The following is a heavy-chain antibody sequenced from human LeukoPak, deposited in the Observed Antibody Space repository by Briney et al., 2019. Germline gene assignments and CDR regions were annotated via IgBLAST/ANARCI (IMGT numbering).Heavy chain of an antibody. D-gene: IGHD3-10*01. CDR1: GFTFSSYA. CDR3: AKAPWVWFGELSDYMDV. CDR2: ISGSGGST. J-gene: IGHJ6*03. V-gene: IGHV3-23*01. Sequence: PGGSLRLSCAASGFTFSSYAMSWVRQAAGKGLEWVSAISGSGGSTYYADSVKGRFTIARDNYKNTLYLQVTRLIAEDTAVYDCAKAPWVWFGELSDYMDVWGKGTTVTVSS.